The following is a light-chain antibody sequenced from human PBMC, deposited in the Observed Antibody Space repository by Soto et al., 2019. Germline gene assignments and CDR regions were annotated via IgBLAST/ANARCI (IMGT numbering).Light chain of an antibody. CDR1: QGISSY. CDR3: QQLNSYPLT. V-gene: IGKV1-9*01. J-gene: IGKJ3*01. Sequence: DIQLNQSPSFLSASVGDRVTIPCRASQGISSYLAWYQQKPGKAPKLLIYAASTLQSGVPSRFSGSGSGTEFTLTISSLQPEDFATYYCQQLNSYPLTFGPGTKVDIK. CDR2: AAS.